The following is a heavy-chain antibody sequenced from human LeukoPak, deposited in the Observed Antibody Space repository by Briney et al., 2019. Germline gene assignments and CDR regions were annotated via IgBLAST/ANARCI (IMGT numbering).Heavy chain of an antibody. CDR1: GGSISSSSYY. V-gene: IGHV4-39*01. CDR3: AGSFGELFWFDP. D-gene: IGHD3-10*01. CDR2: IYYSGST. J-gene: IGHJ5*02. Sequence: TSETLPLTCTVSGGSISSSSYYWGWIRQPPGKGLEWIGSIYYSGSTYYNPSLKSRVTISVDTSKNQFSLKLSSVTAADTAVYYCAGSFGELFWFDPWGQGTLVTVSS.